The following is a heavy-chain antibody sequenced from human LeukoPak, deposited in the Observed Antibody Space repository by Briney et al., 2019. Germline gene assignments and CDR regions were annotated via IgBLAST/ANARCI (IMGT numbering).Heavy chain of an antibody. CDR1: GYTFTGYY. CDR2: INPNSGGT. D-gene: IGHD3-16*01. CDR3: ARLMITFGGVTSDPYYYYYYMDV. J-gene: IGHJ6*03. Sequence: ASVKVSCKASGYTFTGYYMHWVRQAPGQGLEWMGWINPNSGGTNYAQKFQGRVTMTRDTSISTAYMELSRLRSDDTAVYYCARLMITFGGVTSDPYYYYYYMDVWGKGTTVTVSS. V-gene: IGHV1-2*02.